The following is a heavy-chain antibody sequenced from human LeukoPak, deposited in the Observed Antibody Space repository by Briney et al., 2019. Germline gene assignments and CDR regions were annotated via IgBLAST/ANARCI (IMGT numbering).Heavy chain of an antibody. CDR2: ISSNGGST. D-gene: IGHD3-3*01. CDR1: GFTFSSYA. CDR3: ARASTPPEWLLFGGTDYYFDY. V-gene: IGHV3-64*01. Sequence: GGSLRLSCAASGFTFSSYAMHWVRQAPGKGLEYVSAISSNGGSTYYANSVKGRFTISRDNSKNTLYLQMGSLRAEDMAVYYCARASTPPEWLLFGGTDYYFDYWGQGTLVTVSS. J-gene: IGHJ4*02.